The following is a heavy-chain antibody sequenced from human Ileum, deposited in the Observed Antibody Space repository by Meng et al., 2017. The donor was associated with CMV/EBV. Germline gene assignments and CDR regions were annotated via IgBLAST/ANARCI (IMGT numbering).Heavy chain of an antibody. Sequence: CKSSGYTFTSYYIHWVRQAPGQGLEWMGIINPSGGSTTYAQRFQGRVTMTRDTSTSTVYMDLSSLTSEDTALYYCAREMASTYFFDYWGQGTPVTVSS. J-gene: IGHJ4*02. CDR3: AREMASTYFFDY. D-gene: IGHD5-24*01. CDR2: INPSGGST. V-gene: IGHV1-46*01. CDR1: GYTFTSYY.